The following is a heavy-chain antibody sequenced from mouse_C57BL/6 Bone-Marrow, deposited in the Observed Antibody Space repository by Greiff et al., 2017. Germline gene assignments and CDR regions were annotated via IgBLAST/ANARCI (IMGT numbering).Heavy chain of an antibody. CDR1: GYTFTNYW. V-gene: IGHV1-63*01. CDR3: AREYYYYGSSYGYFDV. Sequence: VQLQEPGAELVRPGTSVKMSCKASGYTFTNYWIGWAKQRPGHGLEWIGDIYPGGGYTNYNEKFKGKATLTADKSSSTAYMQFSSLTSEDSAIYYCAREYYYYGSSYGYFDVWGTGTTVTVSS. D-gene: IGHD1-1*01. J-gene: IGHJ1*03. CDR2: IYPGGGYT.